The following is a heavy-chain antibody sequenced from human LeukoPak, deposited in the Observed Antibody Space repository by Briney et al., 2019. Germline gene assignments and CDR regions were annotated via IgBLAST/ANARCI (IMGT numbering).Heavy chain of an antibody. CDR2: IYYSGST. Sequence: SETLSLTCTVSGGSISSYYWSWIRQPPGKGLEWIGYIYYSGSTNYNPSLKSRVTISVDTSKNQFSLKLSSVTAADTAVYYCASAWFGDTNWFDPWGQGTLVTVSS. V-gene: IGHV4-59*01. CDR1: GGSISSYY. D-gene: IGHD3-10*01. CDR3: ASAWFGDTNWFDP. J-gene: IGHJ5*02.